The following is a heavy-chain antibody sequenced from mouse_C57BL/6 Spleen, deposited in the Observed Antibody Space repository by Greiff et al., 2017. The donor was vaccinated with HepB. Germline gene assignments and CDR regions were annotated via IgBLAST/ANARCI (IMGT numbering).Heavy chain of an antibody. CDR2: IDPSDSYT. J-gene: IGHJ2*01. Sequence: QVQLQQPGAELVKPGASVKLSCKASGYTFTSYWMQWVKQRPGQGLEWIGEIDPSDSYTNYNQKFKGKATLTVATSSSTAYMQLSSLTSEDSAVYSCALLATVVVFDYWGQGTTLTVSS. V-gene: IGHV1-50*01. CDR3: ALLATVVVFDY. D-gene: IGHD1-1*01. CDR1: GYTFTSYW.